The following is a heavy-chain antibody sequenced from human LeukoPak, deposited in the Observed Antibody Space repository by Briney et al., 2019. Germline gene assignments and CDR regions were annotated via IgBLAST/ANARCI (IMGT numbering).Heavy chain of an antibody. V-gene: IGHV3-30*04. Sequence: GGSLRLSCTASGFTFNYHAMYWVRQAPGKGLQCVAVISYDGSDKYYADSVKGRFTISRDNSKDTLYLEMNTLRTEDTALYYCARDPSLGYYYYMDVWGKGTTVTVSS. D-gene: IGHD3-16*01. CDR1: GFTFNYHA. CDR2: ISYDGSDK. CDR3: ARDPSLGYYYYMDV. J-gene: IGHJ6*03.